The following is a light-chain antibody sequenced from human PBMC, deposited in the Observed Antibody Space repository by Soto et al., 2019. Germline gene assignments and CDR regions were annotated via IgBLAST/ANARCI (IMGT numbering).Light chain of an antibody. V-gene: IGLV2-14*01. CDR1: SSDVGGYNY. CDR3: SSYTSSSIFSYV. J-gene: IGLJ1*01. CDR2: DVS. Sequence: QSVLTQPASVSGSPGQSITISCTGTSSDVGGYNYVSWYQQHPGKAPKLMIYDVSNRPSGVSNRFSGSKSGNTASLTISGLQAEDEADYYCSSYTSSSIFSYVFGTGTQLTVL.